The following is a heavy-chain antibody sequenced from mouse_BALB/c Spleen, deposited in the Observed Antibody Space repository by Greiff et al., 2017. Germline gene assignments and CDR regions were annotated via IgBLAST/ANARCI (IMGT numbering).Heavy chain of an antibody. CDR2: ISNLAYSI. Sequence: EVKLVESGGGLVQPGGSRKLSCAASGFTFSDYGMPWVRQAPGKGPEWVAFISNLAYSIYYADTVTGRFTISRENAKNTLYLEMSSLRSEDTAMYYCARDYYGSSYHPWFAYWGQGTLVTVSA. J-gene: IGHJ3*01. CDR3: ARDYYGSSYHPWFAY. CDR1: GFTFSDYG. V-gene: IGHV5-15*02. D-gene: IGHD1-1*01.